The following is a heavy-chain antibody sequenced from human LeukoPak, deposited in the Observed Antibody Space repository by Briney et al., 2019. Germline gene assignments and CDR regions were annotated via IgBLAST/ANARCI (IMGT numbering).Heavy chain of an antibody. CDR1: GGSFSGYY. CDR3: ARGGPPEALRFLEWFQKGDAFDI. CDR2: INHSGST. D-gene: IGHD3-3*01. Sequence: MPSETLSLTCAVYGGSFSGYYWSWIRQPPGKGLEWIGEINHSGSTNYNPSLKSRVTISVDTSKNQFSLKLSSVTAADTAVYYCARGGPPEALRFLEWFQKGDAFDIWGQGTMVTVSS. V-gene: IGHV4-34*01. J-gene: IGHJ3*02.